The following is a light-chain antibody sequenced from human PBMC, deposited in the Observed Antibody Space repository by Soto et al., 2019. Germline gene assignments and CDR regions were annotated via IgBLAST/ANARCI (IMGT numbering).Light chain of an antibody. Sequence: EIVLTQSPATLSLSPGERATLSCRASQSVSSYLAWYQQKTGQAPRLLIYDASNRATGIPARFSGSGSGTDFTLTISSLEPEDFAVYYCQQRSNWLTFGQGTKVEIK. J-gene: IGKJ1*01. V-gene: IGKV3-11*01. CDR1: QSVSSY. CDR2: DAS. CDR3: QQRSNWLT.